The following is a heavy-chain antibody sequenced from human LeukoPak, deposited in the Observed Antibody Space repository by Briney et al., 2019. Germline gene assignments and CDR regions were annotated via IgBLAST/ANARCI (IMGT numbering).Heavy chain of an antibody. D-gene: IGHD3-22*01. Sequence: SVKVSCKASGGTFSSHAISWVRQAPGQGLEWMGGIIPIFGTANYAQKFQGKVTITADESTSTAYMELSSLRSEDTAIYYCARGWDYDSGGRPTAYVYWGQGTLVSVSS. CDR2: IIPIFGTA. CDR1: GGTFSSHA. J-gene: IGHJ4*02. CDR3: ARGWDYDSGGRPTAYVY. V-gene: IGHV1-69*13.